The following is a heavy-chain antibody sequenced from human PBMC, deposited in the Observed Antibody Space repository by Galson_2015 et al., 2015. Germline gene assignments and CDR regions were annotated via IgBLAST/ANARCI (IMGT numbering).Heavy chain of an antibody. J-gene: IGHJ1*01. CDR1: GFTFSSYA. D-gene: IGHD6-13*01. Sequence: SLRLSCAASGFTFSSYAMSWVRQAPGKGLEWVSAISGSGGSTYYADSVKGRFAISRDNSKNTLYLQMNSLRAEDTAVCYCAKEELWAYSSSWYVQHWGQGTLVTVSS. V-gene: IGHV3-23*01. CDR2: ISGSGGST. CDR3: AKEELWAYSSSWYVQH.